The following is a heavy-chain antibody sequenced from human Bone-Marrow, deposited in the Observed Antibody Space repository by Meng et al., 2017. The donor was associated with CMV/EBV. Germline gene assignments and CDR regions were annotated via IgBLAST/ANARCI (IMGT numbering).Heavy chain of an antibody. Sequence: SETLSLTCAVYGGSFSGYYWSWIRQPPGKGLEWIGEINHGGSTNYNPSLKSRVTISVNTSKNQFSLKLSSVTAADTAVYYCARELIGTYFDYWGQGTLVTVSS. CDR2: INHGGST. CDR1: GGSFSGYY. V-gene: IGHV4-34*01. D-gene: IGHD1-7*01. CDR3: ARELIGTYFDY. J-gene: IGHJ4*02.